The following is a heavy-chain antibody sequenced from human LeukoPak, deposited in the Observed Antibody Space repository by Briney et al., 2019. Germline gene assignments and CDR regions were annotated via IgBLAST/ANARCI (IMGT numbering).Heavy chain of an antibody. V-gene: IGHV3-74*01. CDR2: INSDGSST. Sequence: GGSLRLSCAASGFTFGRHWIRWVRQAPGKGLVWVSRINSDGSSTSYADSVKGRFTISRDNAKNTLYLQMNSLRGEDTAVYYCAASISHNYFDYRGQGTLVPVSS. CDR3: AASISHNYFDY. J-gene: IGHJ4*02. D-gene: IGHD3-3*02. CDR1: GFTFGRHW.